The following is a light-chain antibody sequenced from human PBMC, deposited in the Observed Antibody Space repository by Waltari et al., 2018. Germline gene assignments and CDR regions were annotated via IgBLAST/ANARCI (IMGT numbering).Light chain of an antibody. J-gene: IGKJ1*01. CDR2: KAS. Sequence: DIQMTQSPSTLSASVGDRATITCRASQSVNSWVAWYQQKPGKAPKLLIFKASNLESGVPSRFSGSGSGTEFTLTISSLQPDDFATYHCQQYDSYWTFGQGTKVEIK. CDR1: QSVNSW. CDR3: QQYDSYWT. V-gene: IGKV1-5*03.